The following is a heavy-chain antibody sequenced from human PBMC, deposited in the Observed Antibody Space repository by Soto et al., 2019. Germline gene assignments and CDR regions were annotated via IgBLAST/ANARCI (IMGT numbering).Heavy chain of an antibody. CDR2: ISSSGSYI. J-gene: IGHJ5*02. D-gene: IGHD1-26*01. CDR1: GFTFSSYS. CDR3: AREGGSLNWFDP. Sequence: GGSLRLSCAASGFTFSSYSMNWVRQAPGKGLEWVSSISSSGSYIYYADSVKGRFTISRDNSKNTLYLQMNSLRAEDTAVYYCAREGGSLNWFDPWGQGTLVTVSA. V-gene: IGHV3-21*01.